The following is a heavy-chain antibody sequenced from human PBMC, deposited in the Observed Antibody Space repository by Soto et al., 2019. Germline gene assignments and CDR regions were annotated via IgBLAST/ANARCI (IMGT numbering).Heavy chain of an antibody. Sequence: ASVKVSCGASGYTFTSYYMHWSREAPGQRLEWTGIINPSGDSTSYAQKIQGKVTMNRDTSTSTVHTELSSLRYEDTAVDKCKRVRTRVPYYYDSSGYYRDYYYGMDVWGQGTTVTVS. V-gene: IGHV1-46*01. CDR3: KRVRTRVPYYYDSSGYYRDYYYGMDV. J-gene: IGHJ6*02. CDR2: INPSGDST. D-gene: IGHD3-22*01. CDR1: GYTFTSYY.